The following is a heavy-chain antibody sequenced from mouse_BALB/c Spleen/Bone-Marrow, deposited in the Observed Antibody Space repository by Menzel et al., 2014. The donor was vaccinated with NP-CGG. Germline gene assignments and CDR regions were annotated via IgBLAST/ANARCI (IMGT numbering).Heavy chain of an antibody. J-gene: IGHJ3*01. V-gene: IGHV14-3*02. Sequence: DVQLQESGAELVKPEASVKLSCTASGFNIKDTYMHWVKQRPEQGLEWIGRIDPANGNTKYDPKFQGKATITADTSSNTAYLQLSSLTSEDTAVYYCASYYYGSSGFAYWGQGTLVTVSA. D-gene: IGHD1-1*01. CDR3: ASYYYGSSGFAY. CDR1: GFNIKDTY. CDR2: IDPANGNT.